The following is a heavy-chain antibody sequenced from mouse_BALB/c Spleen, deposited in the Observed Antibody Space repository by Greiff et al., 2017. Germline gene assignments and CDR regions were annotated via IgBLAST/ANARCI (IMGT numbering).Heavy chain of an antibody. J-gene: IGHJ3*01. CDR1: GYTFTSYW. V-gene: IGHV1-7*01. Sequence: QVQLQQSGAELAKPGASVKMSCKASGYTFTSYWMHWVKQRPGQGLEWIGYINPSTGYTEYNQKFKDKATLTSDKSSSTAYMELSSLTSEDSAVYYCARDYYGYRAYWGQGTLVTVSA. D-gene: IGHD1-2*01. CDR3: ARDYYGYRAY. CDR2: INPSTGYT.